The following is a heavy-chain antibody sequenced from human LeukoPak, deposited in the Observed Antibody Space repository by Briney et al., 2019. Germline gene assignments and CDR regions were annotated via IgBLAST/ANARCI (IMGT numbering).Heavy chain of an antibody. CDR3: ARTDDPQLAYFDY. CDR2: IIPIFGTA. D-gene: IGHD3-10*01. J-gene: IGHJ4*02. CDR1: GGTFSSYA. V-gene: IGHV1-69*05. Sequence: SVKVSCKASGGTFSSYAISWVRQAPGQGLEGMGGIIPIFGTANYAQKFQGRVTITTDESTSTAYMELSSLRSEDTAVYYCARTDDPQLAYFDYWGQGTLVTVSS.